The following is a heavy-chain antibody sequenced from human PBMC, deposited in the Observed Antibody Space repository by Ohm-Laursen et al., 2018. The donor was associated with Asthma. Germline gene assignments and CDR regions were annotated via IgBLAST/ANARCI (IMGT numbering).Heavy chain of an antibody. D-gene: IGHD3-9*01. CDR3: ARVGYDILTGYEYYFDY. J-gene: IGHJ4*02. Sequence: SLRLSCAASGFTFSSYAMHWVRQAPGKGLEWVAVISYDGSNKYYADSVKGRFTISRDNSKNTLYLQMNSLRAEDTAVYYCARVGYDILTGYEYYFDYWGQGTPVTVSS. V-gene: IGHV3-30-3*01. CDR1: GFTFSSYA. CDR2: ISYDGSNK.